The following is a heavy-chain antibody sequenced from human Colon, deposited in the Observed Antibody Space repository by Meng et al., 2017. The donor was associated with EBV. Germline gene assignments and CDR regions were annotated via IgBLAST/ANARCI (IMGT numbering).Heavy chain of an antibody. CDR1: GGSVSSGGYY. V-gene: IGHV4-31*03. J-gene: IGHJ4*02. Sequence: VQLQESGPGLVKPSQTLSLPCTVSGGSVSSGGYYWTWIRQHPGKGLEWFGHIYYSGSTFYNPSLKRRVIISIDTSKNQFSLNLRSVTAADTAVYYCARVSSGWDYFDYWGQGTLVTVS. CDR2: IYYSGST. CDR3: ARVSSGWDYFDY. D-gene: IGHD6-19*01.